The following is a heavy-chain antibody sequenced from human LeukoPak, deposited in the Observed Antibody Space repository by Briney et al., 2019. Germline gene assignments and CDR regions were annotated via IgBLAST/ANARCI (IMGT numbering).Heavy chain of an antibody. CDR3: ARLIRPLVPFGLLPCYFDY. J-gene: IGHJ4*02. CDR1: GGSISSSSYY. CDR2: IYYSGST. D-gene: IGHD3-10*01. Sequence: SETLSLTCTVSGGSISSSSYYRGWIRQPPGKGLEWIGSIYYSGSTYYNPSLKSRVTISVDTSKNQFSLKLSSVTAADTAVYYCARLIRPLVPFGLLPCYFDYWAREPWSPSPQ. V-gene: IGHV4-39*01.